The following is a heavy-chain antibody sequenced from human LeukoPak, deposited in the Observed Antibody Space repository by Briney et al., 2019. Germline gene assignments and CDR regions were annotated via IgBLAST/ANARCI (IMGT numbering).Heavy chain of an antibody. J-gene: IGHJ4*02. CDR1: GSTFSNYA. Sequence: GGSLRLSCAASGSTFSNYAMYWVRQAPGKGLEWVSAISATDANTYYADSVKGRFTISRDNSKNTLYLQMNSLRAEDTAVYYCAREAGSFDYWGQGTLVTVSS. D-gene: IGHD6-19*01. V-gene: IGHV3-23*01. CDR3: AREAGSFDY. CDR2: ISATDANT.